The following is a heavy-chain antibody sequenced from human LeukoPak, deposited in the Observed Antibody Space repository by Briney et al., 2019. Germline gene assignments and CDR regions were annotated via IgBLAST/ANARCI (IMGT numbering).Heavy chain of an antibody. CDR1: GFTVSSNY. Sequence: PGGSLRLSCAASGFTVSSNYMNWVRQTPGKGLEWLAYIRSGGSPIYYADSVKGRFTISRDNARNSLFLQMNSLRDEDTAVYYCARDPHSLDYWGPGTLVTVSS. CDR2: IRSGGSPI. J-gene: IGHJ4*02. CDR3: ARDPHSLDY. V-gene: IGHV3-48*02.